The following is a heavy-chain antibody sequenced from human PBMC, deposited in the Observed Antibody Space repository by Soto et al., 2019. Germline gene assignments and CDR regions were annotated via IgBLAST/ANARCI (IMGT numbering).Heavy chain of an antibody. CDR1: GFTFSSYT. D-gene: IGHD1-20*01. CDR2: ISSRSSYI. V-gene: IGHV3-21*04. CDR3: ASYNQRGYYGMDV. J-gene: IGHJ6*02. Sequence: TGGSLRLSCAASGFTFSSYTMNWVRQAPGKGLEWVSSISSRSSYIYYADSVKGRFTISRDNAKISVYLQMNSLRSEDTAVYYCASYNQRGYYGMDVWGQGTTVTVSS.